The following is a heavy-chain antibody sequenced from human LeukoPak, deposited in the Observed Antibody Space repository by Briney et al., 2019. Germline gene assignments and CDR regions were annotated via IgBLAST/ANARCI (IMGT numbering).Heavy chain of an antibody. D-gene: IGHD1-26*01. Sequence: GGSLRLSCAASGFTFSSYSMNWVRQAPGKGLEWVSSISSSSSCIYYADSVKGRFTISRDNAKNSLYLQMNSLRAEDTAVYYCARGAPGYSGSYSFGGYWGQGTLVTVSS. CDR3: ARGAPGYSGSYSFGGY. V-gene: IGHV3-21*01. J-gene: IGHJ4*02. CDR2: ISSSSSCI. CDR1: GFTFSSYS.